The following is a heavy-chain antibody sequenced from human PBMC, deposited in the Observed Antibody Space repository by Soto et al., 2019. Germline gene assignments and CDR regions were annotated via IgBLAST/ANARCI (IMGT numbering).Heavy chain of an antibody. CDR2: INHSGRV. CDR1: GGSFHGDY. Sequence: SETLSLTCAVYGGSFHGDYWSWIRQPPGKGLEWIGEINHSGRVNLNPTFKSRVSISLDTSKNQMSLQLSSVSAADTAVYYCAKGPQAGYYDSWTFYSSVPWGQGTLVNVSS. D-gene: IGHD3-16*01. J-gene: IGHJ5*02. CDR3: AKGPQAGYYDSWTFYSSVP. V-gene: IGHV4-34*01.